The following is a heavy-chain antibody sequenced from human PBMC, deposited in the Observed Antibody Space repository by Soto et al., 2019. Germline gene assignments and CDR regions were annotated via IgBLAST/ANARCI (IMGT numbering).Heavy chain of an antibody. Sequence: QVLLLQSGSEVKKAGSSVKVSCKASGDAFKSYAIHWVRQAPGQGLEYMGRIIPSYDRTKYAQKFQGRLTLTAHMYTSTVYMELSCLRSEDTAVYYCARDPTNDYGDDTFDYWGQGTKVIVSS. V-gene: IGHV1-69*06. CDR3: ARDPTNDYGDDTFDY. CDR1: GDAFKSYA. J-gene: IGHJ4*02. CDR2: IIPSYDRT. D-gene: IGHD4-17*01.